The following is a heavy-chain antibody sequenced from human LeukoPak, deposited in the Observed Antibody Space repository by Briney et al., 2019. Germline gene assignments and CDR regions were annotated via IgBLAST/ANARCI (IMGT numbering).Heavy chain of an antibody. CDR2: ISGSGGST. Sequence: GGSLRLFCGAWGLTLNSYAMRWVRQAPGRGVEWVSAISGSGGSTYYADSVKGRFTISRDNSKNTLYLQMNSLRAEDTAVYYCAKGIQLCFKDYVDDWGQGTLVTVSS. CDR3: AKGIQLCFKDYVDD. D-gene: IGHD5-18*01. CDR1: GLTLNSYA. V-gene: IGHV3-23*01. J-gene: IGHJ4*02.